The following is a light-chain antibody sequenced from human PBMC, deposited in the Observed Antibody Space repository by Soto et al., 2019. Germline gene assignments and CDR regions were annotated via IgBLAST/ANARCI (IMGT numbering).Light chain of an antibody. Sequence: QSALTQPASVSGSPGQSITISCTGTSSDVGSYNLVSWYQQHPGKAPKLMIYEGSKRPSGVSNRFSGSKSGNTASLTISGLQAEDEADYCCCSYAGSNTVVFGGGTKVTVL. V-gene: IGLV2-23*01. J-gene: IGLJ2*01. CDR3: CSYAGSNTVV. CDR1: SSDVGSYNL. CDR2: EGS.